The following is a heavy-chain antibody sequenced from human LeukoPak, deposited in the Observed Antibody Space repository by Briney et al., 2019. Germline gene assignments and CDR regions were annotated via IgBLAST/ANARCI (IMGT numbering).Heavy chain of an antibody. Sequence: ASVKVSCKVSGYTLTELSMHWVRQAPGKGLEWMGGFDPEDGETIYAQKFQGRVTMTEDTSTDTAYMELSSLRSEDTAVYYCATREITMVRGVTYGMDVWGQGTTVTVSS. CDR3: ATREITMVRGVTYGMDV. CDR1: GYTLTELS. CDR2: FDPEDGET. J-gene: IGHJ6*02. V-gene: IGHV1-24*01. D-gene: IGHD3-10*01.